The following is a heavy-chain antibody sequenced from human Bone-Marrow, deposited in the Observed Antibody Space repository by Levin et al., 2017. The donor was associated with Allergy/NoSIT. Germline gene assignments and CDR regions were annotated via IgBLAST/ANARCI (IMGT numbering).Heavy chain of an antibody. J-gene: IGHJ6*02. CDR2: ISSSGTSI. Sequence: GGSLRLSCAVSGFTFSNSEMNWVRQAAGKGLEWVSYISSSGTSIYYADSVKGRFTVSRDNAKNSLFLHMTSLRADDSGVYYCARISGITYLDYGMDVWGQGTTVTVAS. D-gene: IGHD1-7*01. V-gene: IGHV3-48*03. CDR3: ARISGITYLDYGMDV. CDR1: GFTFSNSE.